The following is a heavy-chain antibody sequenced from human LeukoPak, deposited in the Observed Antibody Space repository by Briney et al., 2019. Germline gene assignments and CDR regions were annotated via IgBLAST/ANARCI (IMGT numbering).Heavy chain of an antibody. Sequence: ASVKVSYKASGYTFTSYDFNWVRQATGQRPEWMGWMSPNSGDTGYAQKFQDRVTMTRNTSISTAYMELSSLRSDDTAVYYCARGPPNWGYDYWGPGTLVTVSS. J-gene: IGHJ4*02. CDR1: GYTFTSYD. CDR2: MSPNSGDT. CDR3: ARGPPNWGYDY. V-gene: IGHV1-8*01. D-gene: IGHD7-27*01.